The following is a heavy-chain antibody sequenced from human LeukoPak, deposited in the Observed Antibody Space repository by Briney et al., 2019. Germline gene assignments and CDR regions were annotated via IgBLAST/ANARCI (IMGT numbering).Heavy chain of an antibody. CDR1: GFTFDDYA. CDR3: AKGLNYDILTAYLDY. Sequence: GGSLRLSCAASGFTFDDYAMHWVRQAPGKGLEWVSGISWNSGSIGYADPVKGRFTISRDNAKNSLYLQMNSLRVEDTALYYCAKGLNYDILTAYLDYWGQGTLVTVSS. D-gene: IGHD3-9*01. CDR2: ISWNSGSI. V-gene: IGHV3-9*01. J-gene: IGHJ4*02.